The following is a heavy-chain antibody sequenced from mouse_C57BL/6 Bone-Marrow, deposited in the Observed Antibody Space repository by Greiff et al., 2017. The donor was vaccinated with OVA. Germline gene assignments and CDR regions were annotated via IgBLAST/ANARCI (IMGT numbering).Heavy chain of an antibody. CDR1: GYSFTSYY. Sequence: VQLQQSGPELVKPGTSVKMSCKASGYSFTSYYMNWVKQSPEQGLEWIGEINPSTGCTTYNQKFKAKATLTADKSSSTAYMQLKSLTSEDSAVYYCAYYYGSRGDYWGQGTSVTVSS. CDR3: AYYYGSRGDY. CDR2: INPSTGCT. V-gene: IGHV1-42*01. J-gene: IGHJ4*01. D-gene: IGHD1-1*01.